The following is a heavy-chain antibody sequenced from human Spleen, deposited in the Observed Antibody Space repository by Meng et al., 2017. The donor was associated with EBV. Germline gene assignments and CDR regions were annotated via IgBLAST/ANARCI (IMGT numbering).Heavy chain of an antibody. D-gene: IGHD2-15*01. Sequence: QVQLVQSGAEVKKPGASVKVSCXXSGYSITSYYMHWVRQAPGQGLEWMGVINPSGDTTTYAQKFQGRVTMTRDTSTSTVYMELSSLRSDDTAVYYCAREAQSSISIGGPGYWGQGTRVTVSS. V-gene: IGHV1-46*01. J-gene: IGHJ4*02. CDR1: GYSITSYY. CDR2: INPSGDTT. CDR3: AREAQSSISIGGPGY.